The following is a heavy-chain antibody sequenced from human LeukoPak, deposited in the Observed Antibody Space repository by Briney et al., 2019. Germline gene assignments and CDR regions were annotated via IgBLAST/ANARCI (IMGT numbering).Heavy chain of an antibody. Sequence: PSETLSLTCTVSGRSISSYYGSWIRQPAGKGLEWIGRMYNSGSTNYNPSLKNRVTMSVDTSKNQFSLKLSSVTAADTAVYYCARDRGGSSWYNWYDVWGQGILVTVSS. D-gene: IGHD6-13*01. J-gene: IGHJ5*02. CDR1: GRSISSYY. CDR3: ARDRGGSSWYNWYDV. CDR2: MYNSGST. V-gene: IGHV4-4*07.